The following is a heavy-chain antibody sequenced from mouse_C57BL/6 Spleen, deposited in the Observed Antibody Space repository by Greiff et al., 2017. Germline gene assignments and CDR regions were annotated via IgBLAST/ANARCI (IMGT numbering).Heavy chain of an antibody. CDR3: ARWGAY. CDR1: GYAFSSSW. Sequence: VKLMESGPELVKPGASVKISCKASGYAFSSSWMNWVKQRPGKGLEWIGRIYPGDGDTNYNGKFKGKATLTADKSSSTAYMQLSSLTSEDSAVYFCARWGAYWGQGTLVTVSA. CDR2: IYPGDGDT. V-gene: IGHV1-82*01. J-gene: IGHJ3*01.